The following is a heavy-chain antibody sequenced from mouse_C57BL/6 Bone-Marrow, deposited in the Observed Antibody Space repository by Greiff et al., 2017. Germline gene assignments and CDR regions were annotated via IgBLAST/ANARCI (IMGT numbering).Heavy chain of an antibody. CDR2: IYWDDDK. CDR1: GFSLSTSGMG. Sequence: VKLMESGPGILQSSQTLSLTCSFSGFSLSTSGMGVSWIRQPSGKGLEWLAHIYWDDDKRYNPSLKSRLTISKDTSRNQVFLKITSVDTADTATYYCARSYYYGSSYGFAYWGQGTLVTVSA. J-gene: IGHJ3*01. V-gene: IGHV8-12*01. CDR3: ARSYYYGSSYGFAY. D-gene: IGHD1-1*01.